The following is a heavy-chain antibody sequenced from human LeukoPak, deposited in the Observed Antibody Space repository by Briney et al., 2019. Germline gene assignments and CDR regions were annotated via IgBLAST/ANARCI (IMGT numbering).Heavy chain of an antibody. CDR2: IYYSGST. D-gene: IGHD2-15*01. Sequence: SQTLSLTCTVSGGSFSSGDYYWSWIRQPPGKGLEWIGYIYYSGSTYYHPSLKSRITISVDTSKNQFSLKLSSVTAADTAVYYCAREAFCSGGGCYSERAYDIWGQGTMVTVSS. CDR1: GGSFSSGDYY. CDR3: AREAFCSGGGCYSERAYDI. V-gene: IGHV4-30-4*08. J-gene: IGHJ3*02.